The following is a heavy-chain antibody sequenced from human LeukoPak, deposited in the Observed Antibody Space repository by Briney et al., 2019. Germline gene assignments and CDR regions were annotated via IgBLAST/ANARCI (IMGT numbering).Heavy chain of an antibody. CDR3: ARDNRKYSSAWFFDY. D-gene: IGHD6-19*01. Sequence: PGGSLRLSCAASGFTFSSYEMNWVRQAPGKGLEWISYISSSGSDRYYGESVKGRFTVSRDNAKNTLYLQMNSLRAEDTAVYYCARDNRKYSSAWFFDYWGRGILVTVSS. V-gene: IGHV3-48*03. J-gene: IGHJ4*02. CDR2: ISSSGSDR. CDR1: GFTFSSYE.